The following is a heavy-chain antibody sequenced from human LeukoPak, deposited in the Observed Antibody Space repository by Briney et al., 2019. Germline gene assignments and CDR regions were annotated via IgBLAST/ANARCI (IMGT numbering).Heavy chain of an antibody. Sequence: GGSLRLSCAASGFTFSSYSMNWVRQAPGKGLEWVSSISSSSSYIYYADSVKGRFTISRDNAKNSPYLQMNSLRAEDTAVYYCARAVAVAGTGFDYWGQGTLVTVSS. V-gene: IGHV3-21*01. CDR3: ARAVAVAGTGFDY. J-gene: IGHJ4*02. D-gene: IGHD6-19*01. CDR2: ISSSSSYI. CDR1: GFTFSSYS.